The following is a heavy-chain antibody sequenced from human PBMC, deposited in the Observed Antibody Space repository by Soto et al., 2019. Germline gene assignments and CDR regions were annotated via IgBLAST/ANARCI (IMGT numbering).Heavy chain of an antibody. J-gene: IGHJ6*02. CDR1: GYSFTSYW. CDR3: ARHRAVAGMPDYYYDMDV. Sequence: GESLKISCKGSGYSFTSYWIGWVRQMPGKGLEWMGIIYPGDSDTRYSPSFQGQVTISADKSISTAYLQWSSLKASDTAMYYCARHRAVAGMPDYYYDMDVWGQGTTVTVSS. V-gene: IGHV5-51*01. D-gene: IGHD6-19*01. CDR2: IYPGDSDT.